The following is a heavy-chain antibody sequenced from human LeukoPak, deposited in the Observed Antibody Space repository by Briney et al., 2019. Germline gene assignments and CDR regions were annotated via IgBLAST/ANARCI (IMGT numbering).Heavy chain of an antibody. V-gene: IGHV4-34*01. CDR2: INHSGST. D-gene: IGHD3-9*01. CDR3: ARVVTIFFD. J-gene: IGHJ4*02. CDR1: GGSFSGYY. Sequence: SKTLSLTCAVYGGSFSGYYWSWIRQPPGKGLEWIGEINHSGSTNYNPSLKSRVTISVDTSKNQFSLKLSSVTAADTAVYYCARVVTIFFDWGQGTLVTVSS.